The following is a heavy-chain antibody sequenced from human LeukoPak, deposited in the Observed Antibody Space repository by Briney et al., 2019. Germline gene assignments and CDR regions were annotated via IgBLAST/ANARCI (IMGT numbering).Heavy chain of an antibody. D-gene: IGHD3-22*01. V-gene: IGHV3-23*01. Sequence: GGSLGLSCAASGFTFSSYAMSWVRQAPGKGLEWVSAISGSGGSTYYADSVKGRFTISRDNSKNTLYLQMNSLRAEDTAVYYCAKVTAGYYDSSGNFDYWGQGTLVTVSS. J-gene: IGHJ4*02. CDR2: ISGSGGST. CDR1: GFTFSSYA. CDR3: AKVTAGYYDSSGNFDY.